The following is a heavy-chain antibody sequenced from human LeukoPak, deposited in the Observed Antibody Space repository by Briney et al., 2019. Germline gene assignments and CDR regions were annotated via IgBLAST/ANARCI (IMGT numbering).Heavy chain of an antibody. V-gene: IGHV3-15*01. CDR2: IKSKTDGGTT. CDR3: TTLWLGESTFFDY. J-gene: IGHJ4*02. CDR1: GFTFSNAW. D-gene: IGHD3-10*01. Sequence: GGSLRLSCAASGFTFSNAWMSWVRQAPGKGLEWVGRIKSKTDGGTTDYAAPVKGRFTISRDDSKNTLFLQMNSLKTEDTAVYYCTTLWLGESTFFDYWGQGTLVTVSS.